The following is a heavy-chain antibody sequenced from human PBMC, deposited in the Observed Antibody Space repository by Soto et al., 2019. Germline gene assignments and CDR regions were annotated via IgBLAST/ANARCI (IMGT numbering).Heavy chain of an antibody. V-gene: IGHV4-59*01. CDR3: ARDPGGATTHFDY. CDR1: GDSFSFYY. D-gene: IGHD1-26*01. Sequence: SETLSLTCSFSGDSFSFYYWSWIRQVPGKGLEWIGYIYYSGSTSYNPSLKSRVTMSVDTSKNQFSLKLRSVTAADTAVYYCARDPGGATTHFDYWGQGNLVTVSS. J-gene: IGHJ4*02. CDR2: IYYSGST.